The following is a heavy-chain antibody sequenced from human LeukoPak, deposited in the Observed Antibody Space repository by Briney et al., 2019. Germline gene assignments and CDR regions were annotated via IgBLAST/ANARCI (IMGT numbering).Heavy chain of an antibody. V-gene: IGHV4-59*01. CDR1: GGSISSYY. D-gene: IGHD3-22*01. J-gene: IGHJ4*02. CDR2: IYYSGST. Sequence: SETLSLTCTVSGGSISSYYWSWIRQPPGKGLEWIGYIYYSGSTNYNPSLKSRVTISVDTSKNQFSLKLSSVTAADTAVYYCARRGPEYYYDSSGYSFDYWGQGTLVTVSS. CDR3: ARRGPEYYYDSSGYSFDY.